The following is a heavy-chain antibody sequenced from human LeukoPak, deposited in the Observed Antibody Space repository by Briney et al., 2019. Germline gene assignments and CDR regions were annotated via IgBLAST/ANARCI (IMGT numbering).Heavy chain of an antibody. V-gene: IGHV3-23*01. Sequence: PGGSLRLSCAASGFTFSIYAMTWVRQAPGKGLEWVSGISGSGGSTYYTDSVKGRFTISRDNSKNTLYLQMNSLRAEDTAVYYCAKDRIVLTGRFDYWGQGTLVTVSS. J-gene: IGHJ4*02. CDR3: AKDRIVLTGRFDY. CDR2: ISGSGGST. CDR1: GFTFSIYA. D-gene: IGHD2-8*01.